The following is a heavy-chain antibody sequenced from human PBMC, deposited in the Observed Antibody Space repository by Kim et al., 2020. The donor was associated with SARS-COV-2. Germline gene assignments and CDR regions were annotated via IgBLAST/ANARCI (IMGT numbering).Heavy chain of an antibody. CDR3: ARASPYYDSSGYLRN. J-gene: IGHJ4*02. V-gene: IGHV1-3*01. D-gene: IGHD3-22*01. Sequence: QKFQGRVTITRDTSASTAYMELSSLRSEDTAVYYCARASPYYDSSGYLRNWGQGTLVTVSS.